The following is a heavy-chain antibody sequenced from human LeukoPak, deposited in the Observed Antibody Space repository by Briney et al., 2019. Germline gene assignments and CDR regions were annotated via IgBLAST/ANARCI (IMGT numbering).Heavy chain of an antibody. J-gene: IGHJ4*02. CDR3: AGGASSTSDKTIDY. Sequence: SETLSLTCTVSGGSISSYYWSWIRQPPGKGLEWIGEINHSGSTNYDPSLKSRVTISVDTSKNQFSLKLSSVTAADTAVYYCAGGASSTSDKTIDYWGQGTLVTVSS. D-gene: IGHD2-2*01. CDR1: GGSISSYY. CDR2: INHSGST. V-gene: IGHV4-34*01.